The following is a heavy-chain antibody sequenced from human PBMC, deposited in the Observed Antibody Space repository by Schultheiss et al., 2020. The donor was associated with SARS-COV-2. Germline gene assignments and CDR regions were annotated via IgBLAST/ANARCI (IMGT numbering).Heavy chain of an antibody. CDR2: LSHDSNYR. J-gene: IGHJ5*02. Sequence: GGSLRLSCAGSAFTFSSYAMHWVRQSPGKGLEWVTALSHDSNYRHFADSVKGRFTMSRDNAKNTLYVQMNSLRAEDTAVYYCARDGSSGWPTWGQGTLVTVSS. CDR3: ARDGSSGWPT. V-gene: IGHV3-33*05. D-gene: IGHD6-19*01. CDR1: AFTFSSYA.